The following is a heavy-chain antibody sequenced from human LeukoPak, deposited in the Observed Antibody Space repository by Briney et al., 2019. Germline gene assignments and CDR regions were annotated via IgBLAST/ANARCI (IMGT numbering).Heavy chain of an antibody. J-gene: IGHJ5*02. Sequence: SETLSLTCTVSGGSISNYYWSWIRQPPGKGLEWIGYIYYSGSTNYNPSLKSRVTISVDTSKNQFSLKLSSVTAADTAVYYCAKAYDILTGYSPFDPWGQGTLVTVSS. D-gene: IGHD3-9*01. CDR1: GGSISNYY. CDR2: IYYSGST. V-gene: IGHV4-59*01. CDR3: AKAYDILTGYSPFDP.